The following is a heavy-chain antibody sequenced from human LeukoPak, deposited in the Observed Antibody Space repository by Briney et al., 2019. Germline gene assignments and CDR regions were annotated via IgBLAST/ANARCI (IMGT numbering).Heavy chain of an antibody. CDR1: GGTFSSYA. V-gene: IGHV1-69*04. Sequence: ASVKVSCKASGGTFSSYAISWVRQAPGQGLEWVGRIIPIVGIANYAQKFQGRVTITADKSTSTAYMELSSLRSEDTAVYYCATQVGYCSSTSCLYYYGMDVWGQGTTVTVSS. D-gene: IGHD2-2*01. J-gene: IGHJ6*02. CDR2: IIPIVGIA. CDR3: ATQVGYCSSTSCLYYYGMDV.